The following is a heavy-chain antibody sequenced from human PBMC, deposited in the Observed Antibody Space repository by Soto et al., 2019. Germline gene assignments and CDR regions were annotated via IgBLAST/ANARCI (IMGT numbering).Heavy chain of an antibody. V-gene: IGHV3-23*01. CDR2: ISGSGGST. D-gene: IGHD3-3*01. J-gene: IGHJ4*02. Sequence: GGSLRLSCAASGFTFSSYAMSWVRQAPGKGLEWVSAISGSGGSTYYADSVKGRFTISRDNSKNTLYLQMNSLRAEDTAVYYCAKEFNSSPQVLRFLEWLLPTFDYWGQGTLVTVSS. CDR1: GFTFSSYA. CDR3: AKEFNSSPQVLRFLEWLLPTFDY.